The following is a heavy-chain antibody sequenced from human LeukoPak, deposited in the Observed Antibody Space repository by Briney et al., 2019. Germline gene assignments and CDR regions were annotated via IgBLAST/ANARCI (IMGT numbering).Heavy chain of an antibody. CDR2: IYYSGST. J-gene: IGHJ4*02. CDR3: ARVPSRDAEYFDY. D-gene: IGHD2/OR15-2a*01. CDR1: GGSISSYY. Sequence: SETLSLTCTVSGGSISSYYWSWIRQPPGKGLEWIGYIYYSGSTNYNPSLKSRVTISVDTSKNQFSLKLSSVTAADTAVYYCARVPSRDAEYFDYWGQGTLVTVSS. V-gene: IGHV4-59*01.